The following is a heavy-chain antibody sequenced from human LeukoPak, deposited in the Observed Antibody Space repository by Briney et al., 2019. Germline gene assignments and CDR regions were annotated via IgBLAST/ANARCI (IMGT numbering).Heavy chain of an antibody. CDR2: IRYDGSNK. J-gene: IGHJ1*01. Sequence: PGGSLRLSCAASGFTFSSYGMHWVRQAPGKGPEWVAFIRYDGSNKYYADSVKGRFTISRDNSKNTLYLQMNSLRAEDTAVYYCAKDEGSYDFWSGYSYAYFQHWGQGTLVTVSS. D-gene: IGHD3-3*01. V-gene: IGHV3-30*02. CDR1: GFTFSSYG. CDR3: AKDEGSYDFWSGYSYAYFQH.